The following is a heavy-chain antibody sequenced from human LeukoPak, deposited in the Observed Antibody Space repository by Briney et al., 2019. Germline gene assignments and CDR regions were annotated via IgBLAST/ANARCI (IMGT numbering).Heavy chain of an antibody. CDR2: ISSSSSYI. V-gene: IGHV3-21*01. Sequence: PGGSLRLSCAASGFTFSSYSMNWVRQAPGKGPEWVSSISSSSSYIYYADSVKGRFTISRDNAKNSLYLQMNSLRAEDTAVYYCAREGRDTITIFGVVISRAFDIWGQGTMVTVSS. D-gene: IGHD3-3*01. J-gene: IGHJ3*02. CDR3: AREGRDTITIFGVVISRAFDI. CDR1: GFTFSSYS.